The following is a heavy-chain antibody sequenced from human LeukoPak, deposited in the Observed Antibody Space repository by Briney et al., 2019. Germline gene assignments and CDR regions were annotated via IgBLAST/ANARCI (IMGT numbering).Heavy chain of an antibody. Sequence: PSETLSLTCAVSGASTDTHYWSWIRQPPGKGLEWIGNIFYRGSTNYNPSLKSRVTLSVDTSKNHFSLRLSSVTDADTAIYYCARGPLYFEFWGQGTLVTVSS. CDR2: IFYRGST. D-gene: IGHD1-14*01. CDR1: GASTDTHY. V-gene: IGHV4-59*11. J-gene: IGHJ4*02. CDR3: ARGPLYFEF.